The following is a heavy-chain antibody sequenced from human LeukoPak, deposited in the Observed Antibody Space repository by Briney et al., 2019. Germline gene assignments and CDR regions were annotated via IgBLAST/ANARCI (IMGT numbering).Heavy chain of an antibody. CDR3: ARVFRGGWIDY. CDR1: GFTFSSYA. D-gene: IGHD6-19*01. Sequence: GGSLRLSCAASGFTFSSYAMHWVRQAPGKGLEWVSVIYSGGSTYYADSVKGRFTISRDNSKNTLYLQMNSLRAEDTAVYYCARVFRGGWIDYWGQGTLVTVSS. V-gene: IGHV3-66*01. J-gene: IGHJ4*02. CDR2: IYSGGST.